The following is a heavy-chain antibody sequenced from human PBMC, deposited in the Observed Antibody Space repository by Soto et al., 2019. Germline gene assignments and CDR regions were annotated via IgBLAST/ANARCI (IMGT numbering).Heavy chain of an antibody. D-gene: IGHD2-21*02. V-gene: IGHV4-59*12. CDR2: IYYSGGT. Sequence: SETLSLTCTVSGGSISSYYWSWIRQPPGKGLEWIGYIYYSGGTNYNPSLKSRVTISVDTSKNQFSLQLNSVTPEDTAVYYCARDLWGYCGTDCYPLDVWGQGTTVTVSS. J-gene: IGHJ6*02. CDR3: ARDLWGYCGTDCYPLDV. CDR1: GGSISSYY.